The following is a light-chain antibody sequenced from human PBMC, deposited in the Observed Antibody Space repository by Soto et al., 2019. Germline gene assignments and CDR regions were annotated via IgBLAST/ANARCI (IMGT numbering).Light chain of an antibody. CDR1: ETISHF. J-gene: IGKJ4*01. CDR2: DAS. CDR3: QQSHRTPLT. V-gene: IGKV1-39*01. Sequence: DIQMTQSPSLLSASVGDRVTITCRASETISHFLNWYQQKPGKAPKLLIYDASSLQSGVPSRFSGSGSGADFTLTISSLQPEDFAIYYCQQSHRTPLTFGGGTKVDIK.